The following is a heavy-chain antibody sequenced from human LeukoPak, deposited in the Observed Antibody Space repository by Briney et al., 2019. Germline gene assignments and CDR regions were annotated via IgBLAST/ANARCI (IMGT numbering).Heavy chain of an antibody. D-gene: IGHD3-22*01. CDR1: GFTFSSYA. V-gene: IGHV3-23*01. CDR2: ISGSGGST. J-gene: IGHJ4*02. CDR3: AKRDSSGLSHLDY. Sequence: GGSLRLSCAASGFTFSSYAMSWVRQAPGKGLEWVSAISGSGGSTYYADSVKGRFTISRDNCKNTLYLQMNSLRAEDTAVYYCAKRDSSGLSHLDYWGQGTLVTVSS.